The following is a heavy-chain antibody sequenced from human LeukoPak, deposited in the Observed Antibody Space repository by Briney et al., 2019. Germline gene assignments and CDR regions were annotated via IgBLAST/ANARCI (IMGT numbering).Heavy chain of an antibody. Sequence: PSQTLSLTCTVSGGSISSGGYYWSWIRQHPGKGLEWIGYIYYSGSTYYNPSLKGRVTISVDTSKNQFSLKLSSVTAADTAVYYCARDLWFGGVGYYYGMDVWGQGTTVTVSS. D-gene: IGHD3-10*01. CDR2: IYYSGST. V-gene: IGHV4-31*03. CDR1: GGSISSGGYY. J-gene: IGHJ6*02. CDR3: ARDLWFGGVGYYYGMDV.